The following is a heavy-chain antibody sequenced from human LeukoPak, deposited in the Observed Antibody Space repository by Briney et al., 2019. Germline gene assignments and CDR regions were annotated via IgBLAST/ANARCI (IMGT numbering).Heavy chain of an antibody. D-gene: IGHD2-21*02. V-gene: IGHV1-69*13. CDR3: AREYCGGDCYFDY. CDR1: GGTFSSYA. Sequence: ASVKVSCKASGGTFSSYAISWVRQAPGQGLEWMGGIIPIFGTANYAQKSQGRVTITADESTCTAYMELSSLRSEDTAVYYCAREYCGGDCYFDYWGQGTLVTVSS. CDR2: IIPIFGTA. J-gene: IGHJ4*02.